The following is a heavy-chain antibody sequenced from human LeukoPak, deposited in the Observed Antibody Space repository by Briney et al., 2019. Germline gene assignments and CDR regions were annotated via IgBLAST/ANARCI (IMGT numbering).Heavy chain of an antibody. J-gene: IGHJ4*02. CDR3: AKDKDYDFWSGYFDY. CDR2: ISWNSGSI. V-gene: IGHV3-9*03. D-gene: IGHD3-3*01. CDR1: GFTFDDYA. Sequence: GRSLRLSCAASGFTFDDYAMHWVRQAPGKGLEWVSGISWNSGSIGYADSVMGRFTISRDNAKNSLYLQMNSLRAEDMALYYCAKDKDYDFWSGYFDYWGQGTLVTVSS.